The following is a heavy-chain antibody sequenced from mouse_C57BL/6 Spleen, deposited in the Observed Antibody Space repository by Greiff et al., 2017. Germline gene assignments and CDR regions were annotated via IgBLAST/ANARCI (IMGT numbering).Heavy chain of an antibody. CDR2: IDPNSGGT. CDR3: AREGKYSNYGDVDV. CDR1: GYTFTSYW. V-gene: IGHV1-72*01. J-gene: IGHJ1*03. Sequence: QVQLKQPGAELVKPGASVKLSCKASGYTFTSYWMHWVKQRPGRGLEWIGRIDPNSGGTTYNEKFTSKATLTVDKPSSTAYMQLRSLTSEDSAVYDCAREGKYSNYGDVDVWGTGTTVTVSS. D-gene: IGHD2-5*01.